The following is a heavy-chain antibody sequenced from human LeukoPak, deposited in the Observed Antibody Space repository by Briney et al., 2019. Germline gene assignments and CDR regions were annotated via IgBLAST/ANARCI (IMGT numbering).Heavy chain of an antibody. J-gene: IGHJ4*02. CDR1: GFTFSSYS. CDR3: TRGYPIFDY. D-gene: IGHD3-16*02. Sequence: GGSLRLSCAASGFTFSSYSMNWVRQAPGKGLEWISYISSSSSTIYYADSVKGRLTISRDNAKNSLYLQMNSLRVEDTAVYYCTRGYPIFDYWGQGTLVTVSS. CDR2: ISSSSSTI. V-gene: IGHV3-48*01.